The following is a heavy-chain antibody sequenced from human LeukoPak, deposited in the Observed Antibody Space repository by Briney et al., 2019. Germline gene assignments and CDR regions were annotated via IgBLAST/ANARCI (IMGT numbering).Heavy chain of an antibody. CDR3: ARGYSHYDILTGYYKTACDY. J-gene: IGHJ4*02. Sequence: ASVKVSCKASGYTFTGYYMHWVRQAPGQGLEWMGWINPNSGGTNYAQKFQGRVTMTGDTSISTAYMELSRLRSDDTAVYYCARGYSHYDILTGYYKTACDYWGQGTLVTVSS. V-gene: IGHV1-2*02. D-gene: IGHD3-9*01. CDR2: INPNSGGT. CDR1: GYTFTGYY.